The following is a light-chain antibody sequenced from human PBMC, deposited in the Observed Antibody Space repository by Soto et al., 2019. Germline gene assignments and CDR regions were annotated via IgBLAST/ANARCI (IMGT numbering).Light chain of an antibody. CDR3: SLYTSENTYV. J-gene: IGLJ1*01. CDR2: EAS. V-gene: IGLV2-14*02. Sequence: QSALTQPASVSGSPGQSITISCTGTSSDVGSYNLVSWYQQHPGKAPKLIIYEASNRPSGVPDRFSGSKSGNTASLTISGLQAADEADYYCSLYTSENTYVFGTGTKLTVL. CDR1: SSDVGSYNL.